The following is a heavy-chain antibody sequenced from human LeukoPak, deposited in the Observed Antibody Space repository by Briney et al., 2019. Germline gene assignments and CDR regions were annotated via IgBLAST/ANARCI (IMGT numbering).Heavy chain of an antibody. D-gene: IGHD3-10*01. CDR3: ARMDYYGSGTYHSWFDP. J-gene: IGHJ5*02. V-gene: IGHV4-61*02. Sequence: SQTLSLTCTVSGVSISTGGYFWSWIRQPAGKGLEWIGRIYAGGKTNYNPSLRSRVTISVDTSRNQFSLKLNSVTAADTAVYYCARMDYYGSGTYHSWFDPWGQGTLVTVSS. CDR2: IYAGGKT. CDR1: GVSISTGGYF.